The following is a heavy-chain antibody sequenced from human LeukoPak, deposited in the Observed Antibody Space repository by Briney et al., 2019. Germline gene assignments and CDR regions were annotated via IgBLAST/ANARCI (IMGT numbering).Heavy chain of an antibody. CDR3: ARVRVAVGVDY. V-gene: IGHV4-39*01. D-gene: IGHD2-15*01. CDR2: IYYSGST. J-gene: IGHJ4*02. Sequence: SETLSLTCTVSGGSISSSSYYWGWIRQPPGKGLEWIGSIYYSGSTYYNPSLKSRVTISVDTSKNQFSLKLSSVTAADTAVYYCARVRVAVGVDYWGQGNLVTVSS. CDR1: GGSISSSSYY.